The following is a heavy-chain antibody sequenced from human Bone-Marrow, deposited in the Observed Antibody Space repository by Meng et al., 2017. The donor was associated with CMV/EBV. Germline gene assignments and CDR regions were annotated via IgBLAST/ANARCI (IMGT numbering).Heavy chain of an antibody. CDR2: IYYSGST. CDR1: GGSFSGYY. D-gene: IGHD3-22*01. J-gene: IGHJ4*02. V-gene: IGHV4-34*11. Sequence: SETLSLTCAVYGGSFSGYYWSWIRQPPGKGLEWIGYIYYSGSTNYNPSLKSRVTISVDTSKNQFSLNLSSVTAADTAVYYCARVASHYYDSSGYYSPYYFDYWGQGTLVTVSS. CDR3: ARVASHYYDSSGYYSPYYFDY.